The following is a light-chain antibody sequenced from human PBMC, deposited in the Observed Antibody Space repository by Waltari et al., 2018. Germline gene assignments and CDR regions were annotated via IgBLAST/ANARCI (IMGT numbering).Light chain of an antibody. CDR1: QSVGRF. J-gene: IGKJ2*03. CDR2: DAS. Sequence: EIVLTQSPATLSLSPGERATLSCRASQSVGRFLAWYQQKPGQAPRLLIYDASNRATGIPDRFSASGSGTDCTLTLSSLEPEDFAVYFCQQRSTWPYSFGQGTRLEIK. V-gene: IGKV3-11*01. CDR3: QQRSTWPYS.